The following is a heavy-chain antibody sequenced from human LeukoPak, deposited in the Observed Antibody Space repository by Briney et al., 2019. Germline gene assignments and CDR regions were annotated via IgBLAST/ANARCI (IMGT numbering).Heavy chain of an antibody. Sequence: GGSLRLSCAASGFTFSTYAMSWVRQAPGKGLEWVSAISGSGGSTYYADYVKGRFTISRDNSKNTLYLQMNSLRAEDTAVYYCAKDQYAFGGVIVDYWGQGTLVTVSS. D-gene: IGHD3-16*02. CDR1: GFTFSTYA. CDR2: ISGSGGST. CDR3: AKDQYAFGGVIVDY. J-gene: IGHJ4*02. V-gene: IGHV3-23*01.